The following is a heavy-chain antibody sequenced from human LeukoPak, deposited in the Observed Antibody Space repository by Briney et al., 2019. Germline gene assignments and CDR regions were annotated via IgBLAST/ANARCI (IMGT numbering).Heavy chain of an antibody. V-gene: IGHV4-61*01. J-gene: IGHJ4*02. CDR1: GASVSSGSYY. CDR2: IYYSGST. CDR3: ARGSRGYSYG. D-gene: IGHD5-18*01. Sequence: PSETLSLTCTVSGASVSSGSYYWSWVRQPPGKGLEWIGYIYYSGSTNYNPSLKSRVTISVDTSKNQFSLKLSSVTAADTAVYYCARGSRGYSYGWGQGTLVTVSS.